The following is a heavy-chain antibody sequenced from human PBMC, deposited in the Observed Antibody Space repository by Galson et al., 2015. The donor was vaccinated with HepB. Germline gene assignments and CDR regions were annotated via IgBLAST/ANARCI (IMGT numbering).Heavy chain of an antibody. CDR1: GFTFSSYS. J-gene: IGHJ2*01. Sequence: SLRLSCAASGFTFSSYSMNWVRQAPGKGLEWVSYISSSSSTIYYADSAKGRFTISRDNAKNSLYLQMNSLRAEDTAVYYCARVGSTTVTHRLWSYFDLWGRGTLVTVSS. CDR3: ARVGSTTVTHRLWSYFDL. CDR2: ISSSSSTI. V-gene: IGHV3-48*01. D-gene: IGHD4-17*01.